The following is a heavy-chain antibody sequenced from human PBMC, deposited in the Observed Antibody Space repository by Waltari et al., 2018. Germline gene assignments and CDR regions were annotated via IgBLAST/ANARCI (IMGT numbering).Heavy chain of an antibody. Sequence: QVQLVQSGAAVKKPGSSVKVSCTASGGTFSSYAISWVRPAPGQGLEWMGGIIPIFGTANYAQKFQGRVTITTDESTSTAYMELSSLRSEDTAVYYCARASGGDKNWYFDLWGRGTLVTVSS. D-gene: IGHD2-21*02. V-gene: IGHV1-69*05. CDR1: GGTFSSYA. CDR2: IIPIFGTA. CDR3: ARASGGDKNWYFDL. J-gene: IGHJ2*01.